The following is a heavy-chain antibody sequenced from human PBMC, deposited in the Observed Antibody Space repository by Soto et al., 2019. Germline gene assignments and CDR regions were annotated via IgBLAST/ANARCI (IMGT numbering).Heavy chain of an antibody. J-gene: IGHJ3*01. Sequence: QVQLVESGGGVVQPGRSLRLSCAASGFIFSSYGMHWVRQAPGKGLEWVAVIWYDGSNENYVDSVRGRFTISRDNSKNTLFLQMTSLRVEDTALYYCAREVYGDYGDAFDLWGQGTMVTVSS. D-gene: IGHD4-17*01. CDR1: GFIFSSYG. CDR3: AREVYGDYGDAFDL. V-gene: IGHV3-33*01. CDR2: IWYDGSNE.